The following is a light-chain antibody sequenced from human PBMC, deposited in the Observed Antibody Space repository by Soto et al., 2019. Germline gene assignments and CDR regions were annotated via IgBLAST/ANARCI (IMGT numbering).Light chain of an antibody. CDR3: MRALESPWT. Sequence: DIVMTQSPLSLSVTPGEPASISCRSSQSLLHTNGYNYLDWYVQKPGQSPQLLIYLGSTRASGVPDRFSGSGSGTDFTLKISRVEAEDVGIYYCMRALESPWTFGQGTKVQI. V-gene: IGKV2-28*01. CDR2: LGS. J-gene: IGKJ1*01. CDR1: QSLLHTNGYNY.